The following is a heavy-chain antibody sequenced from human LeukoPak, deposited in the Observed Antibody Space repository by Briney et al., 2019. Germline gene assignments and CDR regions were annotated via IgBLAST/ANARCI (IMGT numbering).Heavy chain of an antibody. CDR3: ARDLYYYDSSGYYY. J-gene: IGHJ4*02. CDR1: GFTFSSYS. V-gene: IGHV3-21*01. Sequence: GGSLRLSCAASGFTFSSYSMNWVRQAPGKGLEWVSSISSSSSYIYYADSVKGRFTISRDNAKNSLYLQMNSPRAEDTAVYYCARDLYYYDSSGYYYWGQGTLVTVSS. CDR2: ISSSSSYI. D-gene: IGHD3-22*01.